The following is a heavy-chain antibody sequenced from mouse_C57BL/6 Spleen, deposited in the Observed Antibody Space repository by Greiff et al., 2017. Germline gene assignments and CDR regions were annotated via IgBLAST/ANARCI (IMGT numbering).Heavy chain of an antibody. Sequence: VQLQQSGAELVKPGASVKLSCTASGFNIKDYYMPWVKQRTEQGLEWIGRIDPEDGETKYAPKFQGQATITADTSSNTAYLQLSSLTSEDTAVYYCARPASNSENSFDYWGQGTPLTVSS. CDR2: IDPEDGET. J-gene: IGHJ2*01. CDR1: GFNIKDYY. D-gene: IGHD2-5*01. CDR3: ARPASNSENSFDY. V-gene: IGHV14-2*01.